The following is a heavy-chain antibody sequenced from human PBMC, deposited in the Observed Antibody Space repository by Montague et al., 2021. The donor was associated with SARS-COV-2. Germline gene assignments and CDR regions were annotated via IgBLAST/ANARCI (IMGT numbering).Heavy chain of an antibody. CDR3: ARLRDFYGSGSYKNSWFDP. CDR1: GASISSANDY. D-gene: IGHD3-10*01. V-gene: IGHV4-61*09. Sequence: TLSLTCSVSGASISSANDYWTWIRQPAGKGLEWIGHISTSGSSSYNPSLKSRVTIILDTSKQQFSLELSSVTAADTAVYYCARLRDFYGSGSYKNSWFDPWGQGTRVTVSS. J-gene: IGHJ5*02. CDR2: ISTSGSS.